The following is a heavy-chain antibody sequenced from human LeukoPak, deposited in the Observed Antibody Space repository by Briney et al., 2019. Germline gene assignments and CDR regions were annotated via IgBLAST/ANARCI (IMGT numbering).Heavy chain of an antibody. CDR3: TRVDPIAVAGDDY. CDR2: ISSSTSTI. CDR1: GFTFSDYN. Sequence: PGGSLRLSCAASGFTFSDYNMNWVRQAPGKVLEWVSYISSSTSTIYYADSVKGRFTISRDNVKNSLYLQMDSLRVEDTAVYYCTRVDPIAVAGDDYWGQGTQVAVSS. J-gene: IGHJ4*02. V-gene: IGHV3-48*01. D-gene: IGHD6-19*01.